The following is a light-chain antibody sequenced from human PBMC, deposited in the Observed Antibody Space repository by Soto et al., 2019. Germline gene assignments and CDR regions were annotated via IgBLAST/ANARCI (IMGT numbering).Light chain of an antibody. CDR3: QQYNNWPPLT. J-gene: IGKJ4*01. CDR1: QSVSSN. Sequence: EIVMTQSPATLSVSPGERATLSCRASQSVSSNLAWYQQKPGQAPRLLIYGASTRATGIPARFSGSGSGTDGTLHISILQSEDLVVYYCQQYNNWPPLTFGGGTKVEIK. CDR2: GAS. V-gene: IGKV3D-15*01.